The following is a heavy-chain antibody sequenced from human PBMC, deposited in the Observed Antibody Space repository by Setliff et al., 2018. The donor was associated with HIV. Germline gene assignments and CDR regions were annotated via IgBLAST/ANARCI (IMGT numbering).Heavy chain of an antibody. CDR2: INGYNGNT. V-gene: IGHV1-18*01. CDR1: GYTFTNFA. Sequence: GASVMVSCKTSGYTFTNFAISWVRQAPGQGLEWMGWINGYNGNTNYAQNFQGRVTMTTDTTSSTAYMELRSLRSDDTAMYYCARIRAAALLNAFDIWGQGTMVTVSS. J-gene: IGHJ3*02. CDR3: ARIRAAALLNAFDI. D-gene: IGHD2-15*01.